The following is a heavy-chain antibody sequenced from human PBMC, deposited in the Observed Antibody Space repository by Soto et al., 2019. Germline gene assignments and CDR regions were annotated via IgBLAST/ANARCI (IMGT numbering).Heavy chain of an antibody. CDR2: INPILSMS. D-gene: IGHD3-10*01. Sequence: QVQLVQSGAEVKRPGSSVKVSCKASGDTFAFHSINWVRQAPGLGLEWMGRINPILSMSNYAQRFQGRVTMTADKSTSPAYMVLSSLRSEETASYYCATSYGSGYRAFDYWGQGALVTVSS. CDR3: ATSYGSGYRAFDY. J-gene: IGHJ4*02. V-gene: IGHV1-69*02. CDR1: GDTFAFHS.